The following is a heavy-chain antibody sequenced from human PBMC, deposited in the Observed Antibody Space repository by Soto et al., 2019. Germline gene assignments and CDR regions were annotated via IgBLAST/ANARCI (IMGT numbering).Heavy chain of an antibody. V-gene: IGHV1-2*04. J-gene: IGHJ4*02. CDR2: INPNSGGA. Sequence: QVQLVQSGAEVKKPGASVKVSCKASGYTFIGYYIHWVRQAPGQGLEWMGWINPNSGGAKYSQKFQAWVTMTSDTSNSTAYMELRRVEIDDQAVLFWAGVGGGYDLGDYWGQGTLVTVSS. D-gene: IGHD5-12*01. CDR3: AGVGGGYDLGDY. CDR1: GYTFIGYY.